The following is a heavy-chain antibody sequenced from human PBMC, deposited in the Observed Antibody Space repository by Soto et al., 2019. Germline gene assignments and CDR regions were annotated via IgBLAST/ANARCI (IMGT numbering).Heavy chain of an antibody. CDR1: GGSISSYY. Sequence: PSETLSLTCTVSGGSISSYYWSWIRQPPGKGLEWIGYIYYSGSTNYNPSLKSRVTMSVDTSKNQFSLKLSSVTAADTAVYYCARRYGANFDYWGQGTLVTVSS. CDR2: IYYSGST. V-gene: IGHV4-59*08. J-gene: IGHJ4*02. CDR3: ARRYGANFDY. D-gene: IGHD4-17*01.